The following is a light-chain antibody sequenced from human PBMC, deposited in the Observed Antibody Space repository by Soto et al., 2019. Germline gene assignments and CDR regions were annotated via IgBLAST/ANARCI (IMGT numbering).Light chain of an antibody. CDR3: SSYAGNNNYV. Sequence: QSALTQPPSAYGSPGHSVTISCSGSSSDVGGYDYVSWYQLHPGKAPKLMIYEVSKRPSGVPDRFSGSKSGNTASLTVSGRQAEDEADYYCSSYAGNNNYVFGTGTKVTVL. CDR1: SSDVGGYDY. CDR2: EVS. J-gene: IGLJ1*01. V-gene: IGLV2-8*01.